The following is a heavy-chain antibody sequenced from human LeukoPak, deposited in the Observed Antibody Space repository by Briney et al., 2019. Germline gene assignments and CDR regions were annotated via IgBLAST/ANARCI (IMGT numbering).Heavy chain of an antibody. D-gene: IGHD1-14*01. CDR1: GFPFNSFW. CDR3: ARGGVNPVDH. Sequence: GGSPRLSCAASGFPFNSFWMHWVRQAPGKGLVWVSDMNEYSTTIIYADSVKGRFTISRDNAKSILYLQMDNLRAEDTAMYFCARGGVNPVDHWGQGTLVTVSS. CDR2: MNEYSTTI. V-gene: IGHV3-74*01. J-gene: IGHJ4*02.